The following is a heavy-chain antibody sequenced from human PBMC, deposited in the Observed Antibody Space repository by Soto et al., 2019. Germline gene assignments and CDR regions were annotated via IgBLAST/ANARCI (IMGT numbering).Heavy chain of an antibody. V-gene: IGHV4-59*12. CDR2: IYYSGTT. J-gene: IGHJ5*02. CDR3: VRGKDWFDP. Sequence: SETLSLTCTVSGASISSYYWSWIRQPPGKGLEWIGYIYYSGTTGYNPSLKSRVTISVDTSKNQFSLKLSSVTADDTAVYYCVRGKDWFDPWGQGTLVTVSS. CDR1: GASISSYY.